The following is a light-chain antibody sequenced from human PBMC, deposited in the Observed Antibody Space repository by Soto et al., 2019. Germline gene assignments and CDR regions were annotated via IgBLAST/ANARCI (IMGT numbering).Light chain of an antibody. J-gene: IGKJ4*01. V-gene: IGKV1-17*01. Sequence: DIQMTQSPSSLSASVGDRVTITCRASQDIGNDLGWYQQKPGKAPKCLIFLASNLQPGVPSRFSGSGYGTGFTLTITSLQPEDFATYYWLHHNTYPHSFGGGTKVEIK. CDR2: LAS. CDR3: LHHNTYPHS. CDR1: QDIGND.